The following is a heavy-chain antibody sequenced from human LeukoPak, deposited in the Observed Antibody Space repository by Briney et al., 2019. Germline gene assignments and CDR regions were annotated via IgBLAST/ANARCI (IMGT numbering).Heavy chain of an antibody. CDR2: VKQDGSEK. J-gene: IGHJ4*02. V-gene: IGHV3-7*01. Sequence: GGSLRLSCAAPGFTFSNNWMSWVRQAPGKGLEWVANVKQDGSEKYYADSVKGRFTISRDNAKNSLYMQMNSLRAEDTAVYYCARELAVTGPFDYWGQGTLVTVSS. CDR1: GFTFSNNW. D-gene: IGHD6-19*01. CDR3: ARELAVTGPFDY.